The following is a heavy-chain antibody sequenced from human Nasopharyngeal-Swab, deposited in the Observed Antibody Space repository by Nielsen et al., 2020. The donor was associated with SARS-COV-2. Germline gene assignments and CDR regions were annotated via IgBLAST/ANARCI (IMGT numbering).Heavy chain of an antibody. V-gene: IGHV4-39*01. J-gene: IGHJ5*02. CDR3: ATQWGYCRSTGCEGGFDP. Sequence: SETLSLTCSVSGGSISSSTYYWGWIRQPPGKGLEWIGSMYYSGTTYFNPSLMSRVTISIDMSKNQFSLKLSSVTAADTAVYYCATQWGYCRSTGCEGGFDPWGQGTLVTVSS. CDR2: MYYSGTT. D-gene: IGHD2-2*01. CDR1: GGSISSSTYY.